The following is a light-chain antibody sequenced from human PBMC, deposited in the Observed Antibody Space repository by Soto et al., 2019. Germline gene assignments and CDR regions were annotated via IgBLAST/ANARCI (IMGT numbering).Light chain of an antibody. V-gene: IGKV3-15*01. CDR2: GAS. J-gene: IGKJ1*01. CDR3: QQYNNWPRGT. CDR1: QSVSSN. Sequence: EIVMTQSPATLSVSPGERATLSCRASQSVSSNLAWYQQKPGQAPRLLIYGASTRATCIPARFSGSGSGTEFTLTISSLQSEDCAVYYCQQYNNWPRGTFGQGTKVEIK.